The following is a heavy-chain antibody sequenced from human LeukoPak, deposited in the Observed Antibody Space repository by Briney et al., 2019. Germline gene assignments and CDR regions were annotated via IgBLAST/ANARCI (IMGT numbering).Heavy chain of an antibody. D-gene: IGHD1-26*01. J-gene: IGHJ5*02. CDR2: IYPGDSDT. CDR3: ARLVGSGSSRAWFDP. Sequence: GESLKISCKGSGYSFTSYWIGWVRQMPAKGLEWMGIIYPGDSDTRYSPSFQGQVTISADKSISTAYLQWSSLKASDTAMYYCARLVGSGSSRAWFDPWGQGTLVTVSS. CDR1: GYSFTSYW. V-gene: IGHV5-51*01.